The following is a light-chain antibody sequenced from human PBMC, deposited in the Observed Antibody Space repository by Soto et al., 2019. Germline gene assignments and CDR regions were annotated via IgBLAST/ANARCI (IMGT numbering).Light chain of an antibody. Sequence: EIVLTQSPGTLSLSPGERATLSCRASQSVSSNSLAWYQQKRGQAPRLLIYDASNRATGIPARFSGSGSGTDFTLTISSLEPEDFAVYYCQRYNTWPLSFGGGTKVDI. V-gene: IGKV3-20*01. CDR2: DAS. CDR1: QSVSSNS. CDR3: QRYNTWPLS. J-gene: IGKJ4*01.